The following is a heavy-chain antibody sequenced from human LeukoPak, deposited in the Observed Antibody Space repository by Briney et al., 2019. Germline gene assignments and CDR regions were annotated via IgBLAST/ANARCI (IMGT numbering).Heavy chain of an antibody. CDR2: ISSSGSYI. J-gene: IGHJ4*02. V-gene: IGHV3-21*01. Sequence: GGSLRLSCAASGFTFSSYSMNWVRQAPGKGLEWVSSISSSGSYIYYADSVKGRFTISRDNAKISLDQQMNSLRADDTAVYYCARDYYGDYVFDYWGQGALVIVSS. CDR1: GFTFSSYS. CDR3: ARDYYGDYVFDY. D-gene: IGHD4-17*01.